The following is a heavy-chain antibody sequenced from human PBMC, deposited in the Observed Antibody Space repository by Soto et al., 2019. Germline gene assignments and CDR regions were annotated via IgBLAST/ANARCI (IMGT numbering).Heavy chain of an antibody. D-gene: IGHD4-17*01. Sequence: DVQLVESGGGLVQPGGSLRVSCAASGFTLRSHRIHWVRQAPGKGLEWVSRIDTDGGGTSYADSVKGRFTISTDNAENSVYLQMNGLRVADTTVYFCATVFDVWGQGTLVTVSS. CDR2: IDTDGGGT. CDR1: GFTLRSHR. V-gene: IGHV3-74*01. J-gene: IGHJ4*02. CDR3: ATVFDV.